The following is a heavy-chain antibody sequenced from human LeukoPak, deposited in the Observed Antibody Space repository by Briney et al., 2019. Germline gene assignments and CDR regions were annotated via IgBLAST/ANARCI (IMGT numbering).Heavy chain of an antibody. D-gene: IGHD6-13*01. CDR1: GGSFSGYY. Sequence: PSETLSLTCAVYGGSFSGYYWSWIRQPPGKGLEWIGEINHSGSTNYNPSLKSRVTMSVDTSKNQFSLKLSSVTAADTAVYYCARGAYSSSWYGHAFDIWGQGTMVTVSS. CDR3: ARGAYSSSWYGHAFDI. J-gene: IGHJ3*02. CDR2: INHSGST. V-gene: IGHV4-34*01.